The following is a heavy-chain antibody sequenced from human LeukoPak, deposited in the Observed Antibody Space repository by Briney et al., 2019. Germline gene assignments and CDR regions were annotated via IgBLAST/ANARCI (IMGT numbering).Heavy chain of an antibody. J-gene: IGHJ4*02. Sequence: GGSLRLSCAASGFTFSSYSMNWVRQAPGKGLEWVSSISSSSSYIYYADSVKGRFTISRDNAKNSLYLQMNTLRAEDTAVCYCARASYDSSGYFFYPPDYWGQGTLVTVSS. CDR3: ARASYDSSGYFFYPPDY. V-gene: IGHV3-21*01. CDR1: GFTFSSYS. D-gene: IGHD3-22*01. CDR2: ISSSSSYI.